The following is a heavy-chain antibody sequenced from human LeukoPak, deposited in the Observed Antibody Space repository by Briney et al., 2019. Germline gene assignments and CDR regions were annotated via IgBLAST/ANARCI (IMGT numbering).Heavy chain of an antibody. J-gene: IGHJ3*02. V-gene: IGHV3-48*04. CDR3: ARGYGDYI. Sequence: PGGSLRLSCAASGFAFNTYWMHWVRQAPGKGLEWVSYISTSGSIVYYADSVKGRFTISRDNAKNSLYLQMNSLRAEDTAVYYCARGYGDYIWGQGTMVTVSS. D-gene: IGHD4-17*01. CDR2: ISTSGSIV. CDR1: GFAFNTYW.